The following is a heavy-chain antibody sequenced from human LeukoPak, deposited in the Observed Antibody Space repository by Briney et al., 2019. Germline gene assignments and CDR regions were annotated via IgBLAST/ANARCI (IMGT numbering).Heavy chain of an antibody. Sequence: SETLSLTCAVYGGSFSGYYWSRIRQPPGKGLEWIGEINHSGSTNYNPSLKSRVTISVDTSKNQFSLKLSSVTAADTAVYYCARIGSGYDYDYWGQGTLVTVSS. V-gene: IGHV4-34*01. CDR2: INHSGST. J-gene: IGHJ4*02. CDR3: ARIGSGYDYDY. D-gene: IGHD5-12*01. CDR1: GGSFSGYY.